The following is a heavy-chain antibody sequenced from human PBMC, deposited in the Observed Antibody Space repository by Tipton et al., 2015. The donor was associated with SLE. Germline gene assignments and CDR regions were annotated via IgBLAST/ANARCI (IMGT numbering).Heavy chain of an antibody. CDR3: ARRGVGATAFDI. V-gene: IGHV5-51*01. Sequence: GHVTISADKSISTAYLQWSSLKASDTAMYYCARRGVGATAFDIWGQGTMVTVSS. J-gene: IGHJ3*02. D-gene: IGHD1-26*01.